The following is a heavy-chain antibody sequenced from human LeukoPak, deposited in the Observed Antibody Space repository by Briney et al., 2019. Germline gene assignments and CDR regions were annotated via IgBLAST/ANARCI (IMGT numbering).Heavy chain of an antibody. Sequence: GGSLRLSCAASGFTFSSYEMNWVRQAPGKGLEWVSYISSSGSTIYYADSVKGRFTISRDNAKNSLYLQMNSLRAEDTAVYYCARQDYGDFEYWGQETLVTVSS. J-gene: IGHJ4*02. D-gene: IGHD4-17*01. CDR2: ISSSGSTI. V-gene: IGHV3-48*03. CDR1: GFTFSSYE. CDR3: ARQDYGDFEY.